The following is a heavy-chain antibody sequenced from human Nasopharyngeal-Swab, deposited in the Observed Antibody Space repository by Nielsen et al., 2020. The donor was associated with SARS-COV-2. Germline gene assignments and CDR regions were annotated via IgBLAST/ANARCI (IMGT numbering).Heavy chain of an antibody. V-gene: IGHV7-4-1*02. CDR3: ARVPLLRFLEWLSSDSTFDI. D-gene: IGHD3-3*01. Sequence: ASVKVSCKASGYTFTSYAMNWVRQAPGQGLEWMGWINTNTGNPTYAQGFTGRFVFSLDTSVSTAYLQISSLKAEDTAVYYCARVPLLRFLEWLSSDSTFDIWGQGTMVTVSS. CDR1: GYTFTSYA. CDR2: INTNTGNP. J-gene: IGHJ3*02.